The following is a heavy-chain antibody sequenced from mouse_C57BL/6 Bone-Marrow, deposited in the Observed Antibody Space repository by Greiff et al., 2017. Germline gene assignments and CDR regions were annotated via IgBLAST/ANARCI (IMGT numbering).Heavy chain of an antibody. CDR2: IHPNSGST. J-gene: IGHJ4*01. V-gene: IGHV1-64*01. D-gene: IGHD4-1*01. Sequence: VQLQQPGAELVKPGASVKLSCKASGYTFTSYWMHWVKQRPGQGLEWIGMIHPNSGSTNYNEKFKSKATLTVDKSSSTAYMQLSSLTSEDSAVYYCARSPNWDGDAMDYWGQGTSVTVSA. CDR3: ARSPNWDGDAMDY. CDR1: GYTFTSYW.